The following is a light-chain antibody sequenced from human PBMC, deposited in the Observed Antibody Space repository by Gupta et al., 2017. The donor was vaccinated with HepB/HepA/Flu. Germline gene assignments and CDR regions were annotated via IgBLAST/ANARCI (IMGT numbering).Light chain of an antibody. CDR1: RSVSSNS. J-gene: IGKJ2*01. CDR2: GAS. V-gene: IGKV3-20*01. CDR3: QQDSRSPHT. Sequence: DIVFTQSPGTLSLSPGESATLSCRASRSVSSNSLAWYQQKPGQAPRLLIYGASSRATGIPDRFSGGGSGTDFTLTINKLEPEDFGVYYCQQDSRSPHTFGQGTKLEIK.